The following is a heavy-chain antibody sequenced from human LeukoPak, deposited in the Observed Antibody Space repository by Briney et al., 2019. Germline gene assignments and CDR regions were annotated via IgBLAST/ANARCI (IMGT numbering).Heavy chain of an antibody. V-gene: IGHV1-69*13. CDR3: ARDPRDSSGYSLDY. J-gene: IGHJ4*02. CDR1: GGTFSSYA. CDR2: IIPIFGTA. D-gene: IGHD3-22*01. Sequence: VASVKVSCKASGGTFSSYAISWVRQAPGQGLEWMGGIIPIFGTANYAQKFQGRVTITADESTSTAYMELSSLRPEDTAVYYCARDPRDSSGYSLDYWGQGTLVTVSS.